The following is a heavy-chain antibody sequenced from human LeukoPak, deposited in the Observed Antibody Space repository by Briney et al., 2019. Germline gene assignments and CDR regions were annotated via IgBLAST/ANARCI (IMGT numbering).Heavy chain of an antibody. D-gene: IGHD4-23*01. Sequence: GGSLRDSCAASGFSFSDYSMSWIRQPPGKGLEWVSYISPGSSDTNYAASVKGRFTISRDNAKNSLYLQMNSLSAEDTAVYYCVRGGKYSGSWGQGTLVTVSS. CDR1: GFSFSDYS. CDR3: VRGGKYSGS. J-gene: IGHJ4*02. V-gene: IGHV3-11*05. CDR2: ISPGSSDT.